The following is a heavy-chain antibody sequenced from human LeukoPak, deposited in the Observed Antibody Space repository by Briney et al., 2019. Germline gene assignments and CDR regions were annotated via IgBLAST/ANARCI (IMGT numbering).Heavy chain of an antibody. V-gene: IGHV3-21*01. CDR2: ISSSSSYI. CDR1: GFTFSSYS. CDR3: ARVLSSYYYYGMDV. Sequence: GGSLRLSCAASGFTFSSYSMNWVRQAPGKGLEWVSSISSSSSYIYYADSVKGRFTISRDSVKNSLYLQMNSLRAEDTAVYYCARVLSSYYYYGMDVWGQGTTVTVSS. J-gene: IGHJ6*02.